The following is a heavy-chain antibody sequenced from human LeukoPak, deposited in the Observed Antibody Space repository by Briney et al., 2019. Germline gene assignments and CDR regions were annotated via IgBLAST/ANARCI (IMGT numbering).Heavy chain of an antibody. CDR3: ATPSYDSSGSYFDY. V-gene: IGHV4-34*01. D-gene: IGHD3-22*01. J-gene: IGHJ4*02. CDR2: IYHSGST. Sequence: SETLSLTCAVYGGSFSGYYWSWIRQPPGKGLKWIGEIYHSGSTNYNPSLKSRVTISVDTSTNQFSLKLSSVTAAATAVYYCATPSYDSSGSYFDYWGQGTLVTVSS. CDR1: GGSFSGYY.